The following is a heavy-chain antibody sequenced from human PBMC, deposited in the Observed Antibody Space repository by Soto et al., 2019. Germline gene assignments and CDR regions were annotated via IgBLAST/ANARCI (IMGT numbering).Heavy chain of an antibody. Sequence: GGSLRLSCAASGFTFSSYSMNWVRQAPGKGLEWVSSISSSSSDIFYADSVKGRFTISRDNAKNSLYLQMNSLRAEDTAVYYCARDDPPWEQQPYYYYMDVWGKGTTVTVSS. CDR3: ARDDPPWEQQPYYYYMDV. CDR1: GFTFSSYS. CDR2: ISSSSSDI. V-gene: IGHV3-21*01. D-gene: IGHD6-13*01. J-gene: IGHJ6*03.